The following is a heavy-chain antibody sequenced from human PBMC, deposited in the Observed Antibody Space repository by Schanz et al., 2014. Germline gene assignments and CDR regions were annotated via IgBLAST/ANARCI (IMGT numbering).Heavy chain of an antibody. Sequence: EVQLLESGGGLVQPGGSLRLSCAASGFTFSNYWMSWVRQAPGKGLEWVANIKQDGSEKYYVDSVKGRFTISRDNAKNSLYLQMNSLTAEDTAVYYCAKYGTGKGVSFEYWGQGTLVTVSS. D-gene: IGHD1-26*01. J-gene: IGHJ4*02. CDR1: GFTFSNYW. CDR3: AKYGTGKGVSFEY. V-gene: IGHV3-7*01. CDR2: IKQDGSEK.